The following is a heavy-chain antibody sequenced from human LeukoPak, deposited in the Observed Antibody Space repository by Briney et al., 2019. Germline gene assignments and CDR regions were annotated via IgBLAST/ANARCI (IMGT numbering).Heavy chain of an antibody. Sequence: ASVTVSCKASGYTFTGYYMHWVRQAPGQGLEWMGWINPNSGGTNYAQKFQGRVTMTRDTSISTAYMELSRLRSDDTAVYYCARLWFGESSKNFFDYWGQGTLVTVSS. J-gene: IGHJ4*02. V-gene: IGHV1-2*02. CDR1: GYTFTGYY. D-gene: IGHD3-10*01. CDR2: INPNSGGT. CDR3: ARLWFGESSKNFFDY.